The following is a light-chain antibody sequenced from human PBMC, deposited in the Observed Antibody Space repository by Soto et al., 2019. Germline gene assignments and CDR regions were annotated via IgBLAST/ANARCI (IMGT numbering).Light chain of an antibody. V-gene: IGLV7-46*01. Sequence: QAVVTQEPSLTVSPGGTVTLTCGSSTGAVTSGHYPYWFQQKPGQAPRTLIFNTSNKPSWTPARFSGSLLAGKAALTLSGAQPEDEAEYYCLLSYSGAHVVFGGGTKLTVL. CDR3: LLSYSGAHVV. CDR1: TGAVTSGHY. J-gene: IGLJ2*01. CDR2: NTS.